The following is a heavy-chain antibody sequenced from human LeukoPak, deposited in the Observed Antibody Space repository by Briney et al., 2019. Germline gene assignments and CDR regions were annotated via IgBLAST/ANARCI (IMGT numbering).Heavy chain of an antibody. J-gene: IGHJ4*02. Sequence: GRFLRLSCAASGFTFSSYGMHWVRQAPGKGLEWVAVISYDGSNKYYADSVKGRFTISRDNSKNTLYLQMNSLRAEDTAVYYCAKDFVDTAMLTDYWGQGTLVTVSS. CDR1: GFTFSSYG. D-gene: IGHD5-18*01. V-gene: IGHV3-30*18. CDR2: ISYDGSNK. CDR3: AKDFVDTAMLTDY.